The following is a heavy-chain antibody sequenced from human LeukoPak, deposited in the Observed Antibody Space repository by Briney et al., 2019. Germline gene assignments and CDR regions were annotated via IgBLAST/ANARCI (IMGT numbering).Heavy chain of an antibody. V-gene: IGHV3-66*01. J-gene: IGHJ6*02. Sequence: GGSLRLSCAASGFTVSSNSMSWVRQAPGKGLEWVSGIYSGGSAYYADSAKGRFTISRDNSKNTLYLQMNSLRAEDTAVNYCAREYCSGGSCSNGLDVWGQGTTVTVSS. CDR3: AREYCSGGSCSNGLDV. CDR2: IYSGGSA. CDR1: GFTVSSNS. D-gene: IGHD2-15*01.